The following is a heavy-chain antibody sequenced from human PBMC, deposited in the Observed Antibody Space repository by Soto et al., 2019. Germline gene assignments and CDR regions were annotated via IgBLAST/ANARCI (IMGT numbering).Heavy chain of an antibody. V-gene: IGHV1-3*01. D-gene: IGHD5-12*01. Sequence: ASVKVSCKASGYTFTSYATHWVRQAPGQRLEWMGWINAGNGNTKYSQKFQGRVTITRDTSASTAYMELSSLRSEDTAVYYCARDRRSKQGATIKGVVSYYMDVWGKGTTVTVSS. J-gene: IGHJ6*03. CDR2: INAGNGNT. CDR1: GYTFTSYA. CDR3: ARDRRSKQGATIKGVVSYYMDV.